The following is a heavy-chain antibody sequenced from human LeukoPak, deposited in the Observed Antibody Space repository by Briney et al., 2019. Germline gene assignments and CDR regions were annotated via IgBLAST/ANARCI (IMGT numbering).Heavy chain of an antibody. V-gene: IGHV4-39*01. CDR1: GYSISSRTDY. Sequence: PSETLSLTCTVSGYSISSRTDYWGWIRRPPGKGLEWIGNVYYSGTTYYNPSLKSRVTISVDTSKNQFSLRLNSVTAADTALYYCARQQKGHCSSTSCYGIDYWGQGTLVTVSS. J-gene: IGHJ4*02. CDR2: VYYSGTT. D-gene: IGHD2-2*01. CDR3: ARQQKGHCSSTSCYGIDY.